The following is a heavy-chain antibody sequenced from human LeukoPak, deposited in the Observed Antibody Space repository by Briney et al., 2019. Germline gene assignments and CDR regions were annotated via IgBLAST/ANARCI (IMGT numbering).Heavy chain of an antibody. CDR2: IYYSGTT. J-gene: IGHJ3*01. V-gene: IGHV4-59*01. CDR1: GGSITNFY. CDR3: ARAPGGGFDF. D-gene: IGHD2-15*01. Sequence: SETLSLTCTVSGGSITNFYGGWIRQYPGKELELIGYIYYSGTTNYSPSLKSRVSISVDTSKKQFSLKLSSVTAADTAVYYCARAPGGGFDFWGQGTMVTVSS.